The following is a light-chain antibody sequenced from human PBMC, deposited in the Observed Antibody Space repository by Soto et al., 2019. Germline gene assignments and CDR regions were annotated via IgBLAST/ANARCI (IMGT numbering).Light chain of an antibody. V-gene: IGLV2-8*01. CDR1: SSDVGGYNY. J-gene: IGLJ1*01. CDR2: DVI. CDR3: SSYAGSTNFV. Sequence: QSVLTQLPSSSGSPGQSVTISCTGTSSDVGGYNYVSWYQQHPGKAPRLMIYDVIKRPSGVPDRFSGSKSGNTASLTVSWLQAEDEADYYCSSYAGSTNFVFGPGTKVTVL.